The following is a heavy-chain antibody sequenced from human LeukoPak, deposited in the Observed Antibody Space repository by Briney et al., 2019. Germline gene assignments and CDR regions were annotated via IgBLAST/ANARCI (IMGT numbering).Heavy chain of an antibody. CDR2: ISGSGGST. J-gene: IGHJ4*02. CDR1: GFTFSSYA. CDR3: AKDLRAHDYGGNSFDY. D-gene: IGHD4-23*01. V-gene: IGHV3-23*01. Sequence: GGSLGLSCAASGFTFSSYAMSWVRQAPGKGLEWVSAISGSGGSTYYADSVKGRFTISRDNSKNTLYLQMNSLRAEDTAVYYCAKDLRAHDYGGNSFDYWGQGTLVTVSS.